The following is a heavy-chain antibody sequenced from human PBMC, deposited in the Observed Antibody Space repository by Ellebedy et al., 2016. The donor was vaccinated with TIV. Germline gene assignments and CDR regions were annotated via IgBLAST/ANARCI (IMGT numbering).Heavy chain of an antibody. D-gene: IGHD1-26*01. J-gene: IGHJ6*02. CDR3: ARKSQVYEVGATYYYYYGMDV. CDR1: GFTFSDYY. Sequence: GESLKISXAASGFTFSDYYMSWIRQAPGKGLEWVSYISSSGSTIYYADSVKGRFTISRDNAKNSLYLQMNSLRAEDTAVYYCARKSQVYEVGATYYYYYGMDVWGQGTTVTVSS. CDR2: ISSSGSTI. V-gene: IGHV3-11*01.